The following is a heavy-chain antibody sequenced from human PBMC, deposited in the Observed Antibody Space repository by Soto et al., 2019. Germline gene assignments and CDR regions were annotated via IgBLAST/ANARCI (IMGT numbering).Heavy chain of an antibody. CDR2: IYYSGST. CDR1: GGSISSYY. Sequence: KPSETLSLTCTVSGGSISSYYWSWIRQPPGKGLEWIGYIYYSGSTNYNPSLKSRVTISVDTSKNQFSLKLSSVTAADTAVYYCARGISNYYYDSRESRAFDIWGQGTMVTVSS. CDR3: ARGISNYYYDSRESRAFDI. D-gene: IGHD3-22*01. V-gene: IGHV4-59*01. J-gene: IGHJ3*02.